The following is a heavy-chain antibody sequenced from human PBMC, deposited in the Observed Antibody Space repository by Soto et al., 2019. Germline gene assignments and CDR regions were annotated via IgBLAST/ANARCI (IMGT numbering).Heavy chain of an antibody. Sequence: ASVKVSCKASGYTFTTYEINWMRQAPGQGLEWLGWMDPNSGSTGYAQNFQGRITMTRNISRNTAHMELSSLQSEDTAVYYCARERKFDFWRKGLDVWGQGTTVTVSS. CDR2: MDPNSGST. V-gene: IGHV1-8*01. D-gene: IGHD3-3*01. CDR1: GYTFTTYE. J-gene: IGHJ6*02. CDR3: ARERKFDFWRKGLDV.